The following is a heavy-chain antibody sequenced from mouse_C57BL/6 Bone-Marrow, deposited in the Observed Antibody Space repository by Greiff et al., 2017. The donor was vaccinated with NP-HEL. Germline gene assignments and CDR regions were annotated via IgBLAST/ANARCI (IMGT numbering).Heavy chain of an antibody. CDR1: GYTFTDYY. Sequence: QVQLKESGPELVRPGASVKLSCKASGYTFTDYYINWVKQRPGQGLEWIARIYPGSGNTNYNEKFKGKATLTADKSSSTAYMQLSSLTSEDSAVCSCTGCYYGFAYWGQGTLVTVSA. CDR2: IYPGSGNT. V-gene: IGHV1-76*01. D-gene: IGHD1-1*01. J-gene: IGHJ3*01. CDR3: TGCYYGFAY.